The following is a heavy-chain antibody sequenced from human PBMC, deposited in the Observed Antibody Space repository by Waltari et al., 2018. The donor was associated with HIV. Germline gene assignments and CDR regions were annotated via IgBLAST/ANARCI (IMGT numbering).Heavy chain of an antibody. J-gene: IGHJ6*02. D-gene: IGHD3-16*01. Sequence: QMQLAQSGPEVKKPGSSLSVACQASEINSNRTVVQWVRQASGEGLEWMGWIVLGSGKTNYAKKYQGRVTIARDMSIKTVYMAMNNLRKEDTAVYYCATAPNYAEGVWGQGTAVIVSS. CDR3: ATAPNYAEGV. V-gene: IGHV1-58*01. CDR2: IVLGSGKT. CDR1: EINSNRTV.